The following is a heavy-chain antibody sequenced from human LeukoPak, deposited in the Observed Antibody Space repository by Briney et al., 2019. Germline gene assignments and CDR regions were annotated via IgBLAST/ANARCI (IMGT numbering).Heavy chain of an antibody. CDR1: EFTFSTYW. D-gene: IGHD3-10*02. J-gene: IGHJ6*04. V-gene: IGHV3-7*01. CDR2: IKQDGGEK. CDR3: AELGITMIGGV. Sequence: PGGSLRLSCAASEFTFSTYWMSWVRQAPGKGLEWVADIKQDGGEKYYVDSVKGRFTISRDNAKNSLYLQMNSLRAEDTAVYYCAELGITMIGGVWGKGTTVTISS.